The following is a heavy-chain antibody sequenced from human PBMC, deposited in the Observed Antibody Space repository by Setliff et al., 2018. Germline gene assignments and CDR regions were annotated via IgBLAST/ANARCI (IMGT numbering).Heavy chain of an antibody. CDR2: ISGSGGST. V-gene: IGHV3-23*01. Sequence: GGSLRLSCAASGFTFTSYAMNWVRQAPGKGLEWVSAISGSGGSTDYADSVKGRFTISRDNSKNTLYLQMNGLRAEDTAIYYGAGDPPGPHLVYTYWGQGALVTVSS. D-gene: IGHD3-16*01. CDR1: GFTFTSYA. J-gene: IGHJ4*02. CDR3: AGDPPGPHLVYTY.